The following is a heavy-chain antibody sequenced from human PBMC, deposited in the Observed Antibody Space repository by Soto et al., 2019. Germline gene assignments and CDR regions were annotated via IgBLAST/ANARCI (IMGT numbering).Heavy chain of an antibody. D-gene: IGHD5-12*01. V-gene: IGHV4-39*01. J-gene: IGHJ4*02. CDR3: ASKGVEMATIYNFDY. CDR2: IYYSGST. CDR1: GGSISSSSYY. Sequence: PSETLSLTCTVSGGSISSSSYYWGWIRQPPGKGLEWIGSIYYSGSTYYNPSLKSRVTISVDTSKNQFSLKLSSVTAADTAVYYCASKGVEMATIYNFDYWGQGTLVTVSS.